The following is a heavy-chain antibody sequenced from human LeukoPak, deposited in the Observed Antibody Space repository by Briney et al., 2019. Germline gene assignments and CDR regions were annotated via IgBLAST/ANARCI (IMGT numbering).Heavy chain of an antibody. D-gene: IGHD3-16*02. J-gene: IGHJ4*02. Sequence: PSETLSLTCTVSGGSISSSSYYWGWIRQPPGKGLEWIGSIYYSGSTNYNPSLKSRVTISVDTSKNQFSLKLSSVIVADTAVYYCARYIWGSYPTFEDYWGQGTLVTVSS. CDR2: IYYSGST. CDR3: ARYIWGSYPTFEDY. CDR1: GGSISSSSYY. V-gene: IGHV4-39*07.